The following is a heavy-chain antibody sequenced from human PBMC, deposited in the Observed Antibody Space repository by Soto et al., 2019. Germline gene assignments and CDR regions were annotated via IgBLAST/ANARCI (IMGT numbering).Heavy chain of an antibody. CDR3: AKDPDKRIAAAGTLDY. Sequence: PGGPLRPSFAASGFTFRSYGMHWVRQAPGKGLEWVAVISYDGSNKYYADSVKGRFTISRDNSKNTLYLQMNSLRAEDTAVYYCAKDPDKRIAAAGTLDYWGQGT. V-gene: IGHV3-30*18. CDR2: ISYDGSNK. D-gene: IGHD6-13*01. J-gene: IGHJ4*02. CDR1: GFTFRSYG.